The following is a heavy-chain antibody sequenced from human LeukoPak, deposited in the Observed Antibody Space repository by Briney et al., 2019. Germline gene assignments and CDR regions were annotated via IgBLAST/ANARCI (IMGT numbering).Heavy chain of an antibody. Sequence: ASVKVSCKASGYTFTGYYMHWVRQAPGQGLEWMGWINPNSGGTNYAQKFQGRVTMTRDTSISTAYMELSRLRSDDTAVYYRARPTHRGGVTMVRGVIRDRAFDIWGQGTMVTVSS. CDR1: GYTFTGYY. D-gene: IGHD3-10*01. CDR3: ARPTHRGGVTMVRGVIRDRAFDI. CDR2: INPNSGGT. J-gene: IGHJ3*02. V-gene: IGHV1-2*02.